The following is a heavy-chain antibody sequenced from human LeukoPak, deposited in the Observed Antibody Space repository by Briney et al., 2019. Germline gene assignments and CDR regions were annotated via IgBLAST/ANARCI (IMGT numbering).Heavy chain of an antibody. Sequence: PSETLSLTCTVSGGSVSSGRYHWSWIRQPPGKGLEWIGYIYDSGSTNYNPSLKSRVTISVDTSKNQLSLKLNSVTAADTAVYYCARGILVGATGYSFDYWGQGTLVTVSA. CDR2: IYDSGST. CDR1: GGSVSSGRYH. V-gene: IGHV4-61*01. D-gene: IGHD1-26*01. J-gene: IGHJ4*02. CDR3: ARGILVGATGYSFDY.